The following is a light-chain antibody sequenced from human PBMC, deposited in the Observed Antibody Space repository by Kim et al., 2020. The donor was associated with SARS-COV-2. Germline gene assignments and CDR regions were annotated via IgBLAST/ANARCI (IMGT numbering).Light chain of an antibody. CDR1: SSDIGSYNY. J-gene: IGLJ3*02. V-gene: IGLV2-8*01. Sequence: SVTISCTGTSSDIGSYNYVSWYQQCPGKAPKLMIYDVNKRPSGVPDRFSGSKSGNTASLTVSGLQAEDEANYYCSSYAGSNNLGVFGGGTQLTVL. CDR2: DVN. CDR3: SSYAGSNNLGV.